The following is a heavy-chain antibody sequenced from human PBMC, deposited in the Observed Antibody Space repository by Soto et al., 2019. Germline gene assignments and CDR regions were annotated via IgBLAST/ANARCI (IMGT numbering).Heavy chain of an antibody. CDR2: VSYTGNT. J-gene: IGHJ4*02. D-gene: IGHD2-2*01. V-gene: IGHV4-31*03. Sequence: QVQLQESGPGLMQPSQTLSLTCTVSGGSIGSGGYWWSWIRQHPGRGLEWIGFVSYTGNTQYNPSLKSRVNISVDTSKKQFSLKLSYVTEADTAVYYCARGTLVWGQGTLVTVSS. CDR1: GGSIGSGGYW. CDR3: ARGTLV.